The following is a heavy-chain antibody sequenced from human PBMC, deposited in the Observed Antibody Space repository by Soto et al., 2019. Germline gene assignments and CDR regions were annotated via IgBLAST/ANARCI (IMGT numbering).Heavy chain of an antibody. CDR2: IWYDGSNK. V-gene: IGHV3-33*01. Sequence: QVQLVESGGGVVQPGRSLRLSCAASGFTFSSYGMHWVRQAPGKGLEWVAVIWYDGSNKYYADSVKGRFTISRDNSKNTLYLQMNSLRAEDTAVYYCARDMGYGEDLATFDYWGQGTLVTVSS. J-gene: IGHJ4*02. D-gene: IGHD4-17*01. CDR1: GFTFSSYG. CDR3: ARDMGYGEDLATFDY.